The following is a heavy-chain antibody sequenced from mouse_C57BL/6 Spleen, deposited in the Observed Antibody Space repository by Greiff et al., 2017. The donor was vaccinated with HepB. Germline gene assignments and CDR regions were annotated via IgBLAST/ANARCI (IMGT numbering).Heavy chain of an antibody. CDR3: AKPSLYGSSYVPAWFAY. V-gene: IGHV1-64*01. J-gene: IGHJ3*01. Sequence: QVQLQQPGAELVKPGASVKLSCKASGYTFTSYWMHWVKQRPGQGLEWIGMIHPNSGSTNYNEKFKSKATLTVDKSSSTAYMQLSSLTSEDSAVYYCAKPSLYGSSYVPAWFAYWGQGTLVTVSA. CDR1: GYTFTSYW. CDR2: IHPNSGST. D-gene: IGHD1-1*01.